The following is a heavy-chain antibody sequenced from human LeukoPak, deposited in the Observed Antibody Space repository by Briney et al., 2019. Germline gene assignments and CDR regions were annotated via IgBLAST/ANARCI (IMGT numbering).Heavy chain of an antibody. D-gene: IGHD3-22*01. V-gene: IGHV4-59*01. Sequence: KASETLSLTCTVSSDSISSYYWSWIRQPPGEGRELIGYIYYSGSTNYNPSLKSRVTISVDTSKNQFSLKLSSVTAADTAVYYCARGNYYDGSGSLDYWGQGTLVTVSS. CDR3: ARGNYYDGSGSLDY. CDR2: IYYSGST. J-gene: IGHJ4*02. CDR1: SDSISSYY.